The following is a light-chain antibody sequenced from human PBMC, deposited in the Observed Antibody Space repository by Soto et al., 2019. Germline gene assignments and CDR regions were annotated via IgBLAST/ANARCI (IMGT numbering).Light chain of an antibody. CDR2: LND. Sequence: QSVLTQPPSASGTPGQNIAIPCSGSISNLGTNTVNCDKHLPGEAPKLLIYLNDHRPSGVPDRFSGSRSGTSASLAITGLQSEDDADYYCAAWDEALKGVVFGAGTKVTVL. V-gene: IGLV1-44*01. J-gene: IGLJ2*01. CDR1: ISNLGTNT. CDR3: AAWDEALKGVV.